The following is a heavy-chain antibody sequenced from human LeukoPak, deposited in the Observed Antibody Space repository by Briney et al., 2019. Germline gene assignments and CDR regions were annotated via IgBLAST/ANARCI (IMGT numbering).Heavy chain of an antibody. CDR3: ARGRGGTYPPGIC. V-gene: IGHV3-33*01. Sequence: GGSLRLSCAASGLTFSSHGMHWVRQAPGKGLEWVAVMWDDESNKYYADSAKGRFTISRDNSKNILYLQMNNLGAEDTAVYYCARGRGGTYPPGICWGQGTLVTVSS. J-gene: IGHJ4*02. CDR2: MWDDESNK. D-gene: IGHD1-26*01. CDR1: GLTFSSHG.